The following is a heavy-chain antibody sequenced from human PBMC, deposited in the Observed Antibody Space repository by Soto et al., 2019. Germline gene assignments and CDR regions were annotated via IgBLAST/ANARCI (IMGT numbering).Heavy chain of an antibody. CDR3: ARDPDWKNKYYMDV. CDR2: ISYTGST. CDR1: GGSISGHY. V-gene: IGHV4-59*11. D-gene: IGHD1-1*01. J-gene: IGHJ6*03. Sequence: LTCTVSGGSISGHYWSWIRQPPGKGLEWVGYISYTGSTNYNPSLKSRATISADTSKNLFSLRLSSVTAADTAIYYCARDPDWKNKYYMDVWGKGTTVTVSS.